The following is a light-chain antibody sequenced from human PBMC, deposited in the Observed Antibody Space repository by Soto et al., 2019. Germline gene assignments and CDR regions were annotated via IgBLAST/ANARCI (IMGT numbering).Light chain of an antibody. CDR2: LNSDGSH. Sequence: QPVLTQSSSASASLGSSVKLTCTLSSGHSSYIIAWHQQQPEKGPRYLMTLNSDGSHSKGDGLPDRFSGSISGAERYLTISSLHSEDEADYYCQTWGTGDWVFGGGTKLTVL. CDR1: SGHSSYI. V-gene: IGLV4-69*01. J-gene: IGLJ3*02. CDR3: QTWGTGDWV.